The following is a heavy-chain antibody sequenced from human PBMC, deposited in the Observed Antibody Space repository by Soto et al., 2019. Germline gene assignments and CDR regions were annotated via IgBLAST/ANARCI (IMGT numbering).Heavy chain of an antibody. CDR2: IYGGGDT. Sequence: EEQLVETGGKLVQPGGSLRLSCVVSGFTVSSNYMSWVRQAPGGGLEGGSNIYGGGDTFYADSVKGRFTISKDSSQNTLYLQMSSLKADDSAVYYCARDRWGWEKGGYPHSNGMIVWGQGTTVTVSS. V-gene: IGHV3-53*02. CDR1: GFTVSSNY. D-gene: IGHD5-12*01. CDR3: ARDRWGWEKGGYPHSNGMIV. J-gene: IGHJ6*02.